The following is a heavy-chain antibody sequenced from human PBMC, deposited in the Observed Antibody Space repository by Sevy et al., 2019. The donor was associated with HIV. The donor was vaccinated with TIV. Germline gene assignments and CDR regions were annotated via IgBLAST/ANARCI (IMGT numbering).Heavy chain of an antibody. J-gene: IGHJ3*02. CDR1: GFTVSSNY. D-gene: IGHD2-15*01. V-gene: IGHV3-53*01. CDR2: IYSGGST. CDR3: ARRIGYCSGGSCYGRDAFDI. Sequence: GGSLRLSCAASGFTVSSNYMSWVRQAPGKGLEWVSVIYSGGSTYYADSVKGRFTISRDNSKNTLYLQMNSLRAEDTAVDYCARRIGYCSGGSCYGRDAFDIWGQGTMVTVSS.